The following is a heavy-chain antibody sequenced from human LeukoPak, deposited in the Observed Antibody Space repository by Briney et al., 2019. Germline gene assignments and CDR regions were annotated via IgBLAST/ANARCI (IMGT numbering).Heavy chain of an antibody. D-gene: IGHD2-2*01. CDR1: GGSFRGYY. J-gene: IGHJ4*02. CDR3: ARPGGYCSSTSCYGSFDY. V-gene: IGHV4-34*01. CDR2: INHSGST. Sequence: PSETLSLTCAVYGGSFRGYYWSWIRQPPGKGLEWIGEINHSGSTNYNPSLKSRVTISVDTSKNQFSLKLSSVTAADTAVYYCARPGGYCSSTSCYGSFDYWGQGTLVTVSS.